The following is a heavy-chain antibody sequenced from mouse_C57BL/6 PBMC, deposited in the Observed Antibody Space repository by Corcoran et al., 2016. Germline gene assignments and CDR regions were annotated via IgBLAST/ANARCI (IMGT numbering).Heavy chain of an antibody. V-gene: IGHV9-3*01. D-gene: IGHD1-1*01. CDR2: INTYSGVP. J-gene: IGHJ1*03. CDR3: ARYYYGSRYWYFDV. CDR1: GYTFTTYG. Sequence: QIQLVQSGPELKKPGETVKISCKASGYTFTTYGMSWVKQAPGKGLKWMGWINTYSGVPTYADDFKGRFAFSLETSASTAYLQINNLKNEDTATYFCARYYYGSRYWYFDVWGTGTTVTVSS.